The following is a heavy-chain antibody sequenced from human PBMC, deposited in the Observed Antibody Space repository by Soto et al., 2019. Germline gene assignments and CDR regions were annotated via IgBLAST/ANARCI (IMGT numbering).Heavy chain of an antibody. CDR2: IYYSGST. CDR1: GVSISSAGDS. CDR3: ARDVPWSGGAWIDT. J-gene: IGHJ5*02. D-gene: IGHD3-10*01. V-gene: IGHV4-30-2*01. Sequence: SETLSLTCTGSGVSISSAGDSWSWIRQPPGKGLEWIGRIYYSGSTYYSPSLKSRVSMSIDRSKNQVSLNLKSVTAADTAVYFCARDVPWSGGAWIDTWGQGTLLTXSS.